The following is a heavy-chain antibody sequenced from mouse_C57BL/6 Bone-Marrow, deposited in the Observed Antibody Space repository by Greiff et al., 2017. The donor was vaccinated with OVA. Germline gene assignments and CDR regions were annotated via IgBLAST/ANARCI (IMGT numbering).Heavy chain of an antibody. J-gene: IGHJ3*01. CDR1: GFTFSSYA. D-gene: IGHD2-2*01. V-gene: IGHV5-4*03. CDR3: ALWLRRAWFAY. CDR2: ISDGGSYT. Sequence: EVMLVESGGGLVKPGGSLKLSCAASGFTFSSYAMSWVRQTPEKRLEWVATISDGGSYTYYPDNVKGRFTIARDNAKNNLYLQMSHLKSEDTAIYYCALWLRRAWFAYWGQGTLVTVS.